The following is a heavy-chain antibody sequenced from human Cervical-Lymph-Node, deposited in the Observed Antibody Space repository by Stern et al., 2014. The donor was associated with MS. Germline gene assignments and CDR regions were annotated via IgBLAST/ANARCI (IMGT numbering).Heavy chain of an antibody. D-gene: IGHD3-10*01. CDR2: ISYDGSDT. V-gene: IGHV3-30*18. J-gene: IGHJ4*02. CDR1: GFTFSSYG. CDR3: VKRGITEVRGVRLGDY. Sequence: VQLVQSGGGVVQPGRSLRLTCTVSGFTFSSYGMHWVRQAPGKGLECMSVISYDGSDTYYAESVKGRFTISRDNSKNTLYLEMRSLRPEDTAVYYCVKRGITEVRGVRLGDYWGPGTLVIVSS.